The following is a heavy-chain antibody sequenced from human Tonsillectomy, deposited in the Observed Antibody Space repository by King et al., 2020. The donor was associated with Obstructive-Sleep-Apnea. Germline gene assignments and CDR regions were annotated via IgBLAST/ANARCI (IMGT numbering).Heavy chain of an antibody. CDR1: GGSFRDSY. J-gene: IGHJ4*02. D-gene: IGHD2-21*01. CDR2: ISHSGST. Sequence: VQLQQWGAGLLKPSETLSLTCTVYGGSFRDSYWTWIRQPPGKGLEWIGEISHSGSTNDNASLKSRVTISLDTSKHQLSLKLTSVTAADTAVYYCARRGLFQSYFAYWGQGTLVTVSS. V-gene: IGHV4-34*01. CDR3: ARRGLFQSYFAY.